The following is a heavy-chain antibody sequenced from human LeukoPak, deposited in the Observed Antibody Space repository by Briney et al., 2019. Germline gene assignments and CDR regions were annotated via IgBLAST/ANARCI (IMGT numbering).Heavy chain of an antibody. J-gene: IGHJ4*02. V-gene: IGHV3-23*01. CDR3: AKGTTWGTRSLDY. Sequence: PGGSLRLSCAASGFTFSTYAMSWVRQAPGKGLEWISVIGGNGANTYYADSVKGRFTISRDNSKNTLYLQMNSLRAEDTAVYYCAKGTTWGTRSLDYWGQGTLVTVSS. CDR2: IGGNGANT. D-gene: IGHD1-1*01. CDR1: GFTFSTYA.